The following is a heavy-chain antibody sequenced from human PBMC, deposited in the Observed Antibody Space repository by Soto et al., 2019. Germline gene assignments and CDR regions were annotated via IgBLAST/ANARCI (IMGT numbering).Heavy chain of an antibody. CDR3: ARGRYLDSSDYWVANLPFDH. J-gene: IGHJ4*01. Sequence: QTGGSLRFSCAASGFTFNSYVMTWVRQAPGEGLEWVSSISRSGRGSAYYADSVKGRFTISRDNSENTLFLQMNNLRDEDTALYYCARGRYLDSSDYWVANLPFDHWGLGTLVTVSS. CDR1: GFTFNSYV. CDR2: ISRSGRGSA. D-gene: IGHD3-22*01. V-gene: IGHV3-23*01.